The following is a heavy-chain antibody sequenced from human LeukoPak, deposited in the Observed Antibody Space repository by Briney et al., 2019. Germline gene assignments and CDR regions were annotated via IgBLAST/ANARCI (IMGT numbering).Heavy chain of an antibody. Sequence: ASVRVSCKTSGYTFTNLDINWLRQAPGQGLEWMGWMSPNSGDTGYAQKFQGRVAMTRDTSTSTVYMELSSLRSEDTAVYYCARAEDYSIDYWGQGTLVTVSS. CDR2: MSPNSGDT. CDR3: ARAEDYSIDY. CDR1: GYTFTNLD. V-gene: IGHV1-8*01. J-gene: IGHJ4*02. D-gene: IGHD4-11*01.